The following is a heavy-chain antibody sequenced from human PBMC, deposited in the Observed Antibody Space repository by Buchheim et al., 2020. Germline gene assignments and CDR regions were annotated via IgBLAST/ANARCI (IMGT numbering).Heavy chain of an antibody. V-gene: IGHV3-7*03. CDR1: GFTFSNYW. CDR2: IKEDGSER. Sequence: EVQLVESGGGLVQPGGSLRLSCAASGFTFSNYWMSWVRQAPGKGLEWVANIKEDGSERYYVDSVKGRFTISRDNAKNSLSLQMNSLRAEDTAVYYCASTGYTSGWLNWGQGTL. CDR3: ASTGYTSGWLN. D-gene: IGHD6-19*01. J-gene: IGHJ4*02.